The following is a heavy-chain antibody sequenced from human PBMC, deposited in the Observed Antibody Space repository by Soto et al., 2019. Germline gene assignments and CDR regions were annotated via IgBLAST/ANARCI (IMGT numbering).Heavy chain of an antibody. CDR1: GFTFSSYA. CDR2: ISGSGGST. Sequence: EVQLLESGGGLVQPGGSLRLSCAASGFTFSSYAMSWVRQAPGKGLEWVSAISGSGGSTYYADSVKGRFTISRDNSKNTLYLQMNSLRAEDTAVYYCTKDDQWLGKLFDYWGQGTLVTVSS. CDR3: TKDDQWLGKLFDY. V-gene: IGHV3-23*01. D-gene: IGHD6-19*01. J-gene: IGHJ4*02.